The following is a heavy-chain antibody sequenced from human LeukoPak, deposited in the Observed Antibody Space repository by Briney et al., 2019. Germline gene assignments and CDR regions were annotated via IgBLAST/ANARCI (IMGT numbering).Heavy chain of an antibody. Sequence: GSSVKVSCKASGGTFSSYAISWVRQAPGQGLEWMGWISAYNGNTNYAQKLQGRVTMTTDTSTSTAYMELRSLRSDDTAVYYCARERGYSSSWFPGDYWGQGTLVTVSS. CDR2: ISAYNGNT. CDR1: GGTFSSYA. CDR3: ARERGYSSSWFPGDY. J-gene: IGHJ4*02. V-gene: IGHV1-18*01. D-gene: IGHD6-13*01.